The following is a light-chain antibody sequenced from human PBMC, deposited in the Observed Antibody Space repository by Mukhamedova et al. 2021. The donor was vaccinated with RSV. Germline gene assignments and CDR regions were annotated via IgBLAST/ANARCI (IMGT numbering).Light chain of an antibody. CDR2: QDT. CDR3: QAWGSSTAEVVV. J-gene: IGLJ2*01. Sequence: GQSPVLVMYQDTKRPSGIPERISGSNSGNTATLTISGTQAMDEADYYCQAWGSSTAEVVVFGGGTKLTVL. V-gene: IGLV3-1*01.